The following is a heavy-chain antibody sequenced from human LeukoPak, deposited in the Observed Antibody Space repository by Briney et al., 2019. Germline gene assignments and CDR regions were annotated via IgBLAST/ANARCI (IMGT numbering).Heavy chain of an antibody. CDR2: ISSNGGST. J-gene: IGHJ4*02. CDR1: GFTFSSYA. Sequence: PGGSLRLSCAASGFTFSSYAMHWVRQAPGKGLEYVSAISSNGGSTYYANSVKGRLTISRDNSKNTLYLQMGSLRAEDMAVYYCARDGLYGSGSTGIDYWGQGTLVTVSS. V-gene: IGHV3-64*01. CDR3: ARDGLYGSGSTGIDY. D-gene: IGHD3-10*01.